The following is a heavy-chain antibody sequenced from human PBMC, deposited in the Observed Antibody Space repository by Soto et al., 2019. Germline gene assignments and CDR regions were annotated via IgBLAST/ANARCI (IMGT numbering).Heavy chain of an antibody. CDR1: GFIFSDYV. Sequence: LRLSCAASGFIFSDYVIQWVRQAAGKGLEWVAVMWYPHRDLFYTGAVKGRFTTSRDNSKITLFLQINSLRADYTSVYYCAKDQGGQSGNFIFDHWGQGALVTVSS. CDR3: AKDQGGQSGNFIFDH. V-gene: IGHV3-33*06. CDR2: MWYPHRDL. D-gene: IGHD1-26*01. J-gene: IGHJ4*02.